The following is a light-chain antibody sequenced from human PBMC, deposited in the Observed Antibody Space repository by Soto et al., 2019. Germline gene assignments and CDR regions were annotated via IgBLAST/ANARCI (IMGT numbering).Light chain of an antibody. J-gene: IGLJ2*01. V-gene: IGLV2-14*01. CDR1: SSDVGGYNY. CDR3: SSYTSSSTVV. Sequence: QSVLTQPASVSGSPGQSITISCTGTSSDVGGYNYVSWYQQHPGKAPKLMIYDVSNRPSGVSNRFSGSKSGNTASLTISGVQAEDEADYYCSSYTSSSTVVFGGVTQLTVL. CDR2: DVS.